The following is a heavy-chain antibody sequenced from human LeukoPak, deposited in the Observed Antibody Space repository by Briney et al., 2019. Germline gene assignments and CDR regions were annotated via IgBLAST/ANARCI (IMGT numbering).Heavy chain of an antibody. D-gene: IGHD2-21*01. V-gene: IGHV3-48*02. CDR1: GFIFSTYG. CDR3: ARGRVNADNWFDP. Sequence: GGSLRLSSAASGFIFSTYGTKWVRQAPGKRAERASYIGSDSTFVRYADSVKGRFTISRDNAKDSLYLQMNSLRDEDTAVYYCARGRVNADNWFDPWGQGTLVTVSS. J-gene: IGHJ5*02. CDR2: IGSDSTFV.